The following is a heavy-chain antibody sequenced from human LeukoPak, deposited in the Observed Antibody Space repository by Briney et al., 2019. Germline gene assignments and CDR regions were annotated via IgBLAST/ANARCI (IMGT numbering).Heavy chain of an antibody. CDR2: INSDGSST. V-gene: IGHV3-74*01. J-gene: IGHJ4*02. CDR3: AVSSGWPQFDY. D-gene: IGHD6-19*01. Sequence: GGSLRLSRAASGFTFSSYWMHWVRQAPGKGLVWVSRINSDGSSTSYADSVKGRFTISRDNAKNTLYLQMNSLRAEDTAVYYCAVSSGWPQFDYWGQGTLVTVSS. CDR1: GFTFSSYW.